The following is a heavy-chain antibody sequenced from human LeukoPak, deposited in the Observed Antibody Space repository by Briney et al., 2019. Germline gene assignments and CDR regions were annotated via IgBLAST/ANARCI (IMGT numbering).Heavy chain of an antibody. CDR1: GYTLTSYY. Sequence: GASVKVSCKASGYTLTSYYMHWVRQAPGQGLEWMGIINPSGGSTSYAQRFQGRVTMTRDTSTSTVYLELSSLKSEDTAVYYGARGGSSYGGNSRTFDYWGQEPWSPSPQ. J-gene: IGHJ4*01. V-gene: IGHV1-46*01. CDR3: ARGGSSYGGNSRTFDY. D-gene: IGHD4-23*01. CDR2: INPSGGST.